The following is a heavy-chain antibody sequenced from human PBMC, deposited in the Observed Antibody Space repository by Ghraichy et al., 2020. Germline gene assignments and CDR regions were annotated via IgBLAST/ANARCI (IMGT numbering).Heavy chain of an antibody. CDR3: AGDQYDVLHWDCGMDG. D-gene: IGHD3-10*02. CDR1: GFTFSSYS. Sequence: GGSLRLSCAASGFTFSSYSMNWVRQAPGKGLEWVSYITSSSSTIYYADSVKGRFTISRDNAQNSLYLQMNSLRDEDTAVYYCAGDQYDVLHWDCGMDGWVQGATETVSS. V-gene: IGHV3-48*02. CDR2: ITSSSSTI. J-gene: IGHJ6*02.